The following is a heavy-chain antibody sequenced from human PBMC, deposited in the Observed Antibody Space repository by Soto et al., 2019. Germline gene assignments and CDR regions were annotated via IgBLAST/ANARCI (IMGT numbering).Heavy chain of an antibody. V-gene: IGHV4-39*07. CDR2: INHSGST. Sequence: PSCSLALTCTVSGSSISSSSYYWSWIRQPPGKGLEWIGEINHSGSTNYNPSLKSRVTISVDTSKNQFSLKLSSVTAADTAVYYCARGKWLRSSFDYWGQGTLVTVSS. CDR3: ARGKWLRSSFDY. D-gene: IGHD5-12*01. CDR1: GSSISSSSYY. J-gene: IGHJ4*02.